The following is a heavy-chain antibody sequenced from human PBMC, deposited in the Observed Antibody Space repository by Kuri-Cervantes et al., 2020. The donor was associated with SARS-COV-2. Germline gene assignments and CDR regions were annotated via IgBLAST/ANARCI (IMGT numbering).Heavy chain of an antibody. Sequence: GESLKISCAASGFTFSSYSMNWVRQAPGKGLEWVSSISSSSSYIYYADSAKGRFTISRDNAKNSLYLQMNSLRAEDTAVYYCASLGGTSWHDYWGQGTLVTVSS. V-gene: IGHV3-21*01. CDR1: GFTFSSYS. D-gene: IGHD2-2*01. CDR3: ASLGGTSWHDY. J-gene: IGHJ4*02. CDR2: ISSSSSYI.